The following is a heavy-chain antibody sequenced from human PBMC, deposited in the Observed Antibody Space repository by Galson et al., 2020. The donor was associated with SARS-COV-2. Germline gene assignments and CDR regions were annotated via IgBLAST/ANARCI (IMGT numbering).Heavy chain of an antibody. V-gene: IGHV3-33*01. CDR2: IWYDGSNK. CDR1: GFTFSSYG. CDR3: ARDHRFGDSITSEY. J-gene: IGHJ4*02. D-gene: IGHD3-10*01. Sequence: GESLKISCAASGFTFSSYGMHWVRQAPGKGLEWVAVIWYDGSNKYYADSVKGRFTISRDNSKNTLYLQMNSLRAEDTAVYYCARDHRFGDSITSEYWGQGTLGTVSS.